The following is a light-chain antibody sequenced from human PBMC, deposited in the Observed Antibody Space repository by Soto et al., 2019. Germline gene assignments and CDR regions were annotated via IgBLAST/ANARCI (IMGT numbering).Light chain of an antibody. CDR3: QQYGSSPT. CDR1: LTVSDNY. J-gene: IGKJ5*01. V-gene: IGKV3-20*01. CDR2: GAS. Sequence: EIVLTQSPGTLSLSPGERVTLSCRASLTVSDNYLAWYQQKPGQAPRRLIYGASTRATGIPDRFSGSGSGTDFTLTISRLEPEDFAVYYCQQYGSSPTFGEGTRLEI.